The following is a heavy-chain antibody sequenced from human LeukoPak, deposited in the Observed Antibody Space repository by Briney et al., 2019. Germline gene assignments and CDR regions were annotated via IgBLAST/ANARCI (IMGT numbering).Heavy chain of an antibody. D-gene: IGHD4-23*01. CDR2: ISSSGNTK. J-gene: IGHJ4*02. Sequence: GGSLRLSCTASGFTFTSYEMNWVRQAPGKGLEWVSYISSSGNTKYYADSVRGRFTISRDNAKNSLYLQMNSLRAEDTAVYYCAREFDFGGHFDYWGQGTLVTVSS. V-gene: IGHV3-48*03. CDR1: GFTFTSYE. CDR3: AREFDFGGHFDY.